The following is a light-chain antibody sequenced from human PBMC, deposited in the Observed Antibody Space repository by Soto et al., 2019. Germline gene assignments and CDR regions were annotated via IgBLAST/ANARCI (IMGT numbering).Light chain of an antibody. CDR2: DVS. Sequence: QSALTQPASVSGSPGQSITISCTGTSSDVGSYDYVSWYLHHPGKAPKLMIYDVSNRPSGVSNRFSGSKSGNTASLTISGLQAEDEADYYCSSYTTSSIWVFGGGTKLTVL. V-gene: IGLV2-14*03. J-gene: IGLJ3*02. CDR1: SSDVGSYDY. CDR3: SSYTTSSIWV.